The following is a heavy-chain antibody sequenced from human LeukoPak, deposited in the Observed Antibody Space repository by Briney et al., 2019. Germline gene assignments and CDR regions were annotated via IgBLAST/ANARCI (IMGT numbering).Heavy chain of an antibody. J-gene: IGHJ4*02. CDR2: IYTSGST. V-gene: IGHV4-4*07. D-gene: IGHD3-16*01. CDR1: SGSISAYS. CDR3: VRWGGTAFDY. Sequence: PSETLSLTCTVSSGSISAYSWSWIRQPAGKGLEWIGRIYTSGSTNYNPSLKSRVTISADRSKNQFSLKLSSVTAADPAVYYCVRWGGTAFDYWGQGTLVTVSS.